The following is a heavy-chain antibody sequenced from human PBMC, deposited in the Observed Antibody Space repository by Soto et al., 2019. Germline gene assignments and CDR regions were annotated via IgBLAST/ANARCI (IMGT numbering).Heavy chain of an antibody. CDR2: IFSNDEK. Sequence: QVTLKESGPVLVKPTEPLTLTCTVSGFSLSNARMGVSWIRQPPGKALEWLAHIFSNDEKSYSTSLKSRLTISKDTSKSQVVLTMTNMDPVDTATYYCARVTSGWTYYFDYWGQGTLVTVSS. CDR1: GFSLSNARMG. D-gene: IGHD6-19*01. J-gene: IGHJ4*02. V-gene: IGHV2-26*01. CDR3: ARVTSGWTYYFDY.